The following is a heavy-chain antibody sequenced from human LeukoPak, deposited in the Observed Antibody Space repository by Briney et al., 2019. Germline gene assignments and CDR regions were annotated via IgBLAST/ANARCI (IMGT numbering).Heavy chain of an antibody. CDR1: GFTFDDYA. CDR3: AKDSSIAVAGTSYYFDY. J-gene: IGHJ4*02. CDR2: ISWNSGSI. Sequence: PGGSLRLSCAASGFTFDDYAMHWVRHAPGKGLEWVPGISWNSGSIGYADSVKGRFTISRDNAKNSLYLQMNSLRAEDTALYYCAKDSSIAVAGTSYYFDYWGQGTLVTVSS. V-gene: IGHV3-9*01. D-gene: IGHD6-19*01.